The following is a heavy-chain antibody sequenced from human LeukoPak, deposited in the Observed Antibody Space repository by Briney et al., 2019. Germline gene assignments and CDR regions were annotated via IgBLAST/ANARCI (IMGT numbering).Heavy chain of an antibody. J-gene: IGHJ3*02. D-gene: IGHD3-10*01. CDR1: GGSISSSSFY. CDR3: ARGKQMFGSGSYYQDRSDI. Sequence: SESLSLTCTVSGGSISSSSFYWGWIRQPPGKGLEWIGSIYNTGSTYYKPSLKSRVTISVDTSKDQFSLKLSSLTAADTAVYYCARGKQMFGSGSYYQDRSDIWGQGTTVTV. CDR2: IYNTGST. V-gene: IGHV4-39*01.